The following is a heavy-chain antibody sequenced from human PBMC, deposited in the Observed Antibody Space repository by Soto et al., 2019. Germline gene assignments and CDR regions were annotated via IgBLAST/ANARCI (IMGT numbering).Heavy chain of an antibody. V-gene: IGHV5-51*01. D-gene: IGHD3-10*01. CDR2: IYPGDSDT. J-gene: IGHJ4*02. CDR1: GDSFRSYW. CDR3: ARQVSGGTFFDF. Sequence: GDSLKISCKGSGDSFRSYWIGWLRQMPGKGLEFIGVIYPGDSDTKYSPSFQGQVTVSVDKSVTTAYLQWSSLRASDTAMYYCARQVSGGTFFDFWGQGTLVTVSS.